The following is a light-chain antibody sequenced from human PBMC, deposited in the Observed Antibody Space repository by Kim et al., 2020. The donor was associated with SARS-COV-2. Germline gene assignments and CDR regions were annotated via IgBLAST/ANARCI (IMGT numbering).Light chain of an antibody. J-gene: IGLJ2*01. CDR2: RDD. Sequence: GQTVTISCSGSSSDVGSNDVYWYQQHPPTAPKLLIYRDDNRPPGVPDRFSGSRSGTTASLTIFGLLSEDEADYYCGSPTGSMNGGVFGAGTQLTVL. CDR1: SSDVGSND. V-gene: IGLV1-47*02. CDR3: GSPTGSMNGGV.